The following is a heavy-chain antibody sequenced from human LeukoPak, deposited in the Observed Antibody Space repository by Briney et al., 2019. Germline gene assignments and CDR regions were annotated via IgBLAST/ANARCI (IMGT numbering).Heavy chain of an antibody. Sequence: PGGSLRLSCAASGFTFDDYAMRWVRQAPGKGLEWVSAISWNSGSIGYADSVKGRFTISRDNAKNSLYLQMNSLRAEDTAVYYCARARIQLWPYYYMDVWGKGTTVTVSS. CDR1: GFTFDDYA. D-gene: IGHD5-18*01. J-gene: IGHJ6*03. CDR3: ARARIQLWPYYYMDV. V-gene: IGHV3-9*01. CDR2: ISWNSGSI.